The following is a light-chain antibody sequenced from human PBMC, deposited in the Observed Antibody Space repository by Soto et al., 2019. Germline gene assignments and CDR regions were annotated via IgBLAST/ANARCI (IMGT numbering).Light chain of an antibody. CDR1: SSDVGGYNY. CDR3: SSYAGSNYV. CDR2: EVS. Sequence: QSALTQPPSASGSPGQSVTISCTGTSSDVGGYNYVSWYQQHPGKTPKLIIYEVSQRPSGVPDRFSGSKSDNTASLTVSGLQAEDEADYYCSSYAGSNYVFGTGTKVTVL. J-gene: IGLJ1*01. V-gene: IGLV2-8*01.